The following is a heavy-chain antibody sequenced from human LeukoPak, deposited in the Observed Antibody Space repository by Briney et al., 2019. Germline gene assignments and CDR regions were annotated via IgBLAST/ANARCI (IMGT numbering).Heavy chain of an antibody. CDR1: GGSINSLSFY. V-gene: IGHV4-39*01. CDR2: IYYSGST. Sequence: PSETLSLTCSVSGGSINSLSFYWGWIRQPPGKGLEWIGSIYYSGSTYYNPSLKSRVTISVDTSKNQFSLKLSSVTAADTAVYYCARHPRQMVAYFDYWGQGTLVTVSS. J-gene: IGHJ4*02. CDR3: ARHPRQMVAYFDY. D-gene: IGHD2-8*01.